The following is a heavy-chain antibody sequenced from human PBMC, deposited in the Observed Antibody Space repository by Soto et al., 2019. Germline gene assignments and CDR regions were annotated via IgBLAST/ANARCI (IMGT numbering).Heavy chain of an antibody. CDR2: INHSGRT. D-gene: IGHD3-22*01. J-gene: IGHJ4*02. Sequence: SETLSLTCAVHGGSFSGFFWTWTRQSPGRGLEWIGEINHSGRTNHNPSLKSRVTISVDTSKKQFSLNLRSVTAADTAVYYCARGSYYYDNSGYFHWGQGTLVTVS. CDR1: GGSFSGFF. CDR3: ARGSYYYDNSGYFH. V-gene: IGHV4-34*01.